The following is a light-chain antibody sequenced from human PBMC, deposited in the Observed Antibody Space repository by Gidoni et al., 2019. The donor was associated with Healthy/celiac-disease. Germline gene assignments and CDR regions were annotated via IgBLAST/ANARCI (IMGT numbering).Light chain of an antibody. CDR2: AAS. J-gene: IGKJ1*01. Sequence: DIQMTQSPSSLSASVGDRVTITCRASQSISSYLNWYQQKPGKAPKLLIYAASSLQSGVPSRFSGSGSGTDFTLTISSRQPEDFATYYCQQSYSTSWTCGQGTKVEIK. V-gene: IGKV1-39*01. CDR3: QQSYSTSWT. CDR1: QSISSY.